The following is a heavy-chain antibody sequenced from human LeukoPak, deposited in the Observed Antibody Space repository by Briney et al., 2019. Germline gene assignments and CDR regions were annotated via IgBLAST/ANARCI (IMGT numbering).Heavy chain of an antibody. J-gene: IGHJ4*02. Sequence: PSETLSLTCAVYGGSFSGYYWSWIRQPPGKGLEWIGEINHSGSTNYNPSLKSRVTISVDTSKNQFSLKLSSVTAADTAVYYCAREAFGGVIVIPNYFDYWGQGTLVTVSS. CDR3: AREAFGGVIVIPNYFDY. CDR1: GGSFSGYY. CDR2: INHSGST. V-gene: IGHV4-34*01. D-gene: IGHD3-16*02.